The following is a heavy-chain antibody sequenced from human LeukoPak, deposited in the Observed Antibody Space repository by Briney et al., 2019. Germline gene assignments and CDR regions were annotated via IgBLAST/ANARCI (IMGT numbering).Heavy chain of an antibody. D-gene: IGHD2-2*02. J-gene: IGHJ5*01. CDR2: INPSTGDT. CDR3: AREAIRPRSWFDP. CDR1: GYSFTGYY. Sequence: ASVKVSRKSSGYSFTGYYLHWVRQAPGQGLEWMGRINPSTGDTDYAQKFQGRVTMTRDTSISTGYMELSRLRSDDTAVYYCAREAIRPRSWFDPWGQGTLVTVSS. V-gene: IGHV1-2*02.